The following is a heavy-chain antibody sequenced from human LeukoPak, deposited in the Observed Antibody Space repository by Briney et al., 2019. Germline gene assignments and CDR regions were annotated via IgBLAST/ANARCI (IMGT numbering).Heavy chain of an antibody. CDR2: ISYDGSNK. Sequence: GGSLRLSCAASGFTFSSYAMHWVRQAPGKGLEWVAVISYDGSNKYYADSVKGRFTISRDSSKNTLYLQMNSLRAEDTAVYYCARPNTRFLEWSSPNNWFDPWGQGTLVTVSS. D-gene: IGHD3-3*01. CDR3: ARPNTRFLEWSSPNNWFDP. V-gene: IGHV3-30-3*01. J-gene: IGHJ5*02. CDR1: GFTFSSYA.